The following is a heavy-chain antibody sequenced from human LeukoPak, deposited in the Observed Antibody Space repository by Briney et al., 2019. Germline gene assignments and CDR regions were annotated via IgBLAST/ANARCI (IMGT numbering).Heavy chain of an antibody. J-gene: IGHJ6*03. CDR3: ASNSGGADYYYMDV. V-gene: IGHV1-69*05. Sequence: IPIFGTANYAQKFQGRVTITTDESTSTAYMELSSLRSEDTAVYYCASNSGGADYYYMDVWGKGTTVTVSS. D-gene: IGHD4-23*01. CDR2: IPIFGTA.